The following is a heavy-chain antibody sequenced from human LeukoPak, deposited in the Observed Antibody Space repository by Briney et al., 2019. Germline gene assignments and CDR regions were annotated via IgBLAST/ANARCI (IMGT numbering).Heavy chain of an antibody. V-gene: IGHV3-49*03. Sequence: GGSLRLSCTASGFTFGDYAMSWFRQAPGKGLEWVGFIRSKAYGGTTEYAASVKGRFTISRDDSKSIAYLQMNSLKTEDTAVYYCTRGLRLPSYFLSYSSSPRYYFDYWGQGTLVTVSS. CDR2: IRSKAYGGTT. J-gene: IGHJ4*02. D-gene: IGHD6-6*01. CDR3: TRGLRLPSYFLSYSSSPRYYFDY. CDR1: GFTFGDYA.